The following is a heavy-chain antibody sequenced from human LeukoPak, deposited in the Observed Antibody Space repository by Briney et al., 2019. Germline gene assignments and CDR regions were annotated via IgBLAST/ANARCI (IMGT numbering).Heavy chain of an antibody. V-gene: IGHV5-51*01. J-gene: IGHJ4*02. CDR1: GYSFTSYW. D-gene: IGHD3-10*01. CDR2: IYPGDSDT. Sequence: GESLQISCKGSGYSFTSYWIGWVRQMPGKGLEWMGIIYPGDSDTRYSPSFQGQVTISAEKSISTAYLQWSSLKASDTAMYYCARSKKVLLWFGELGYWGQGTLVTVSS. CDR3: ARSKKVLLWFGELGY.